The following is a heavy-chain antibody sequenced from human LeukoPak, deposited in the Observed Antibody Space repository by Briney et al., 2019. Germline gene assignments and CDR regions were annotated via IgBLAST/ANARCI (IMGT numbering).Heavy chain of an antibody. CDR1: GGSISSSN. CDR2: IRGSGDST. Sequence: GTLSLTCAVSGGSISSSNWWSWVRQGPGKGLEWVSAIRGSGDSTYYVDSVKGRFIISRDHSKNTVYLQMNSLGAEDTAVYYCAKDRRSGPPDAFDMWGQGTMVTVSS. V-gene: IGHV3-23*01. J-gene: IGHJ3*02. D-gene: IGHD3-10*01. CDR3: AKDRRSGPPDAFDM.